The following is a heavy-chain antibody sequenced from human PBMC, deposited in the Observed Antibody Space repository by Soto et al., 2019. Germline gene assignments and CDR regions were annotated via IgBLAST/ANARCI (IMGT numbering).Heavy chain of an antibody. Sequence: QVQLQESGPGLVKPSQTLSLTCTVSGGSISSGGYYWSWIRQHPGKGLEWIGYIYYSGSTYYNPSLKRRVTISVDTSKNQFSLKLSSVTAADTAVYYCARGSDDYGNYYYYGMDVWGQGTTVTVSS. V-gene: IGHV4-31*03. CDR3: ARGSDDYGNYYYYGMDV. J-gene: IGHJ6*02. CDR1: GGSISSGGYY. D-gene: IGHD4-17*01. CDR2: IYYSGST.